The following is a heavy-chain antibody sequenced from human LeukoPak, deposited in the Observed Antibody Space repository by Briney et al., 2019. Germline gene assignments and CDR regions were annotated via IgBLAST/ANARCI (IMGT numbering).Heavy chain of an antibody. CDR2: IYHSGST. V-gene: IGHV4-4*02. Sequence: GSLRLSCAASGFTFDDYGMSWVRQPPGKGLEWIGEIYHSGSTNYNPSLKSRVTISVDKSKNQFSLKLSSVTAADTAVYYCAREGAAAGMGYWGQGTLVTVSS. CDR3: AREGAAAGMGY. CDR1: GFTFDDYG. D-gene: IGHD6-13*01. J-gene: IGHJ4*02.